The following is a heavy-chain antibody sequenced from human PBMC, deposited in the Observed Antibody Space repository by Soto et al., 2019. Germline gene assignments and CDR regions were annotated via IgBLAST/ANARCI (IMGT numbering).Heavy chain of an antibody. J-gene: IGHJ4*02. CDR3: ARVGSGFVRGFDY. D-gene: IGHD5-12*01. V-gene: IGHV4-59*01. CDR2: IYYTGST. CDR1: CGSISIYY. Sequence: SETLSLTCSVSCGSISIYYWTWIRQSPGRGLEWIGDIYYTGSTNYNPSLESRVTISLDTSKNQFSLRLTSVTAADTAVYYCARVGSGFVRGFDYWGQGTLVTVSS.